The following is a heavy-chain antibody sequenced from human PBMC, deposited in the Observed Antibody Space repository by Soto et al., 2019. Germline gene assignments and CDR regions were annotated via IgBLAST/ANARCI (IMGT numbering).Heavy chain of an antibody. J-gene: IGHJ4*02. D-gene: IGHD3-22*01. CDR3: ARGSYYYDSSGYYRFDY. CDR2: IIPIFGTA. CDR1: GGTFSSYA. Sequence: QVQLVQSGAEVKKPGSSVKVSCKASGGTFSSYAISWVRQAPGQGLEWMGGIIPIFGTANYAQKFQGRFTITADESTSAAYMGLSSLRSEDTAVYYCARGSYYYDSSGYYRFDYWGQGTLVTVSS. V-gene: IGHV1-69*01.